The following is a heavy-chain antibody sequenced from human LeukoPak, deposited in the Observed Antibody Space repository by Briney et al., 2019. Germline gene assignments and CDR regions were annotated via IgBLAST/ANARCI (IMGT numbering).Heavy chain of an antibody. CDR2: INSGGSST. CDR3: TFSSYGDHVGVDAFDI. J-gene: IGHJ3*02. CDR1: GFTFSSYG. V-gene: IGHV3-74*01. Sequence: GGSLRLSCAASGFTFSSYGMHWVRQAPGKGLVWVSRINSGGSSTNYADSMKGRFTISRDNAKNTVYLQMNSLSAEDTAMYYCTFSSYGDHVGVDAFDIWGQGTMVTVSS. D-gene: IGHD4-17*01.